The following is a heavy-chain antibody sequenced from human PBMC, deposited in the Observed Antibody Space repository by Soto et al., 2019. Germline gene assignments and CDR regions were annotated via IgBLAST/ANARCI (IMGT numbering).Heavy chain of an antibody. J-gene: IGHJ6*02. V-gene: IGHV1-69*01. CDR1: GGTFSSYA. CDR2: IIPISGTA. CDR3: ARSQGSSTSLEIYYYYYYGMDV. Sequence: QVQLVQSGAGVRKPGSSVKVSCKASGGTFSSYAISWVHQAPGKGLEWMGGIIPISGTANYAQKFQGRVTITADESTSTAYMELSSLRSEDTAVYYCARSQGSSTSLEIYYYYYYGMDVWGQGTTVTVSS. D-gene: IGHD2-2*01.